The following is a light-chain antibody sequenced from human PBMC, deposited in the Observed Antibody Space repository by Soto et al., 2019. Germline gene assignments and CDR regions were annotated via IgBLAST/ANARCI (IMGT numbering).Light chain of an antibody. V-gene: IGLV2-14*01. CDR3: GSYSSTDTPFV. J-gene: IGLJ1*01. Sequence: QSALAQPSSVSGSPGQSITISCTGTSTDVGGYNYVSWYQHHSGKAPKLLIYEVTNRPSGISDRFSSSKSVNTASLTISGLQAEDESDYYCGSYSSTDTPFVFGTGTKLTVL. CDR1: STDVGGYNY. CDR2: EVT.